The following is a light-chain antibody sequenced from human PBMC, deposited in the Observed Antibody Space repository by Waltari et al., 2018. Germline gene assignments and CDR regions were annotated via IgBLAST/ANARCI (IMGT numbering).Light chain of an antibody. CDR2: EDT. CDR1: ELPRKY. Sequence: SVSPGQTARITCSGHELPRKYAYWFQQKSGQAPRLVIYEDTKRPSGIPARFSGSSSGTVATLTITGAQVDDEADYYCYSSDTTGLRVFGGGTTVVVL. J-gene: IGLJ1*01. V-gene: IGLV3-10*01. CDR3: YSSDTTGLRV.